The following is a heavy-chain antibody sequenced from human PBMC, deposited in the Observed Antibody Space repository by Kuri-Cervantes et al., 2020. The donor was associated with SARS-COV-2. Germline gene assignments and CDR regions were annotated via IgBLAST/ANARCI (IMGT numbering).Heavy chain of an antibody. V-gene: IGHV4-34*01. Sequence: SETLSLTCAVYGGSFSGYYWSWIRQPPGKGLEWIGEINHSGSTNYNPSLKSRVTISVDTSKNQFSLKLSSVTAADMAVYYCARQRLLKTHYYDNDTLDYWGQGTLVTVSS. CDR1: GGSFSGYY. J-gene: IGHJ4*02. CDR2: INHSGST. CDR3: ARQRLLKTHYYDNDTLDY. D-gene: IGHD3-22*01.